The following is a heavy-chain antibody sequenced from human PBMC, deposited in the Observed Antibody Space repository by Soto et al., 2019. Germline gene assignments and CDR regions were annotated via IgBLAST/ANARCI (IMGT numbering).Heavy chain of an antibody. CDR3: VRAIVHYGMEV. Sequence: PVASLSLSCVASGFIFRKCGMHWVRQAPGMGLVWVSHINSDGSSTTYADSVKGRFTISRDNAKNTLYLQMNSLRAEDTAVYYCVRAIVHYGMEVWGRGATVNVSS. CDR1: GFIFRKCG. J-gene: IGHJ6*02. D-gene: IGHD1-26*01. CDR2: INSDGSST. V-gene: IGHV3-74*01.